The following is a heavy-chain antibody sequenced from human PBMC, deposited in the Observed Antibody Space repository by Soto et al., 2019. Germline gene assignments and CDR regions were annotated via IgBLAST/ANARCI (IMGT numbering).Heavy chain of an antibody. J-gene: IGHJ4*02. CDR1: GYSFSNFW. D-gene: IGHD2-8*02. V-gene: IGHV5-51*01. CDR3: ASSVLVTSTMNYFDL. CDR2: IYPDDSDT. Sequence: PKISCPATGYSFSNFWIAWGRQTPGGGLEWRGIIYPDDSDTRYSPSFLGQVTISADKSIKTTYLQWSSLKASDTDIYFCASSVLVTSTMNYFDLWGQGTLVTASS.